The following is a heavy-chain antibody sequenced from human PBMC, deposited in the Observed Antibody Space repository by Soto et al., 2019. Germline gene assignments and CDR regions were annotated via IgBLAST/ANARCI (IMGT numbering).Heavy chain of an antibody. CDR2: IIPIFGTA. Sequence: GASVKVSCKASGGTFSSYAISWVRQAPGQGLEWMGGIIPIFGTANYAQKFQGRVTITADESTSTAYMELSSLRSEDTAVYYCARARGLVIRGYYGMDVWGQGTTVTVSS. V-gene: IGHV1-69*13. CDR3: ARARGLVIRGYYGMDV. J-gene: IGHJ6*02. CDR1: GGTFSSYA. D-gene: IGHD3-9*01.